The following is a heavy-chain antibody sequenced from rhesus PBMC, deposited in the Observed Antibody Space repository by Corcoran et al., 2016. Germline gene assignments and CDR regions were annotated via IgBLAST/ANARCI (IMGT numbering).Heavy chain of an antibody. Sequence: EVQLVESGGGLAKPGGSLRLSCAASGFSFSDYYMYWVRQAPGKGLEWVSGIRYTGGSTYYADSVKGRFTISRENAKNTLYLQMDSLRAEDTAVYYCARAMSSSYGYLRYFDYWGQGVLVTVSS. CDR3: ARAMSSSYGYLRYFDY. J-gene: IGHJ4*01. V-gene: IGHV3S18*01. D-gene: IGHD5-36*01. CDR1: GFSFSDYY. CDR2: IRYTGGST.